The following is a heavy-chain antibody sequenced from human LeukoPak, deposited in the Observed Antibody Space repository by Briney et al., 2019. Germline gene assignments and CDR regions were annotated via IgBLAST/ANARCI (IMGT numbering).Heavy chain of an antibody. V-gene: IGHV4-59*08. CDR1: GGSISSYD. CDR2: IYFTGST. D-gene: IGHD5-12*01. J-gene: IGHJ3*02. Sequence: AETLSLTCTVSGGSISSYDWSWIRQPPGKGLEWLGYIYFTGSTNYSPSLKSRGTMSVGASTNHFYLHVSSVNAADTAVYYCATLGYHGYGGYHVFDIWGRGKMVTVSS. CDR3: ATLGYHGYGGYHVFDI.